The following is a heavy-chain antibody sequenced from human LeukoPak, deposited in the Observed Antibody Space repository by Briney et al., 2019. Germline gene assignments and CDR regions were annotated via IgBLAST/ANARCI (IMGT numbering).Heavy chain of an antibody. Sequence: KSSETLSLTCAVYGGSFSGYYWSWIRQPPGKGLEWIGEINHSGGTNYNPSLKSRVTISVDTSKNQFSLKLSSVTAADTAVYYCARDLSELDFWSGKGDRVNFDYWGQGTLVTVSS. J-gene: IGHJ4*02. D-gene: IGHD3-3*01. CDR3: ARDLSELDFWSGKGDRVNFDY. CDR1: GGSFSGYY. CDR2: INHSGGT. V-gene: IGHV4-34*01.